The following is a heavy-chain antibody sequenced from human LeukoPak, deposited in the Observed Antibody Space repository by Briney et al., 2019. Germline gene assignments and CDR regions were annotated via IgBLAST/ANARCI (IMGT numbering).Heavy chain of an antibody. Sequence: SVKVSCKASGGTFSSYAISWVRQAPGQGLEWMGGIIPIFGTANYAQKFQGRVTITADKSTSTAYMELSSLRSEDTAVYYCARSSIIAAAGPYYFDYWGQRTLVTVSS. CDR3: ARSSIIAAAGPYYFDY. D-gene: IGHD6-13*01. J-gene: IGHJ4*02. CDR2: IIPIFGTA. CDR1: GGTFSSYA. V-gene: IGHV1-69*06.